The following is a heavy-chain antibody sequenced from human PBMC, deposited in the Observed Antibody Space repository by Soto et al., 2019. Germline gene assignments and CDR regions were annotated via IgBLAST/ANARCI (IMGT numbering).Heavy chain of an antibody. CDR2: LTWNGEVI. CDR1: GFTFDDYA. J-gene: IGHJ4*02. CDR3: VKDSESRGYLTHLDY. D-gene: IGHD3-22*01. Sequence: EVQLAESGGALVQPGRSLRLSCVASGFTFDDYAIHWVRQTPGKGLEWVSGLTWNGEVIGYADSVKGRFTISRDNANNSLYLEMNSLRPEDTALYYCVKDSESRGYLTHLDYWGQGTLVTVSS. V-gene: IGHV3-9*01.